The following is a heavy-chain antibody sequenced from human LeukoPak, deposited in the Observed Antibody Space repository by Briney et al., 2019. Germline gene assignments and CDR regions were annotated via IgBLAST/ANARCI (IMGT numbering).Heavy chain of an antibody. V-gene: IGHV1-69*05. J-gene: IGHJ4*02. CDR3: ARTPPPFDSSSSAAPDN. CDR1: GGTYSNYA. Sequence: SVQVSCKASGGTYSNYAISWVRQTPGQGLEWVGGIITIFGTANYAQKFSGRVTITTDESTSPAYMELSSQGSEDTAVYYCARTPPPFDSSSSAAPDNWGQGTLVTVSS. D-gene: IGHD6-13*01. CDR2: IITIFGTA.